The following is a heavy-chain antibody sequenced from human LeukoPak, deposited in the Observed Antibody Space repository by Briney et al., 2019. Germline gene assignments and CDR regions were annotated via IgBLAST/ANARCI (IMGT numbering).Heavy chain of an antibody. J-gene: IGHJ4*02. CDR2: ISGSGSSM. CDR3: ARGKRRFDH. CDR1: GFSFSESY. Sequence: PGGSLRLSCAASGFSFSESYMSWIRQTPGRGLEWVAYISGSGSSMYYADAVKGRFTISRDNARNSLYLYMSSLRADDTAVFYWARGKRRFDHWGQGTLVTVSS. V-gene: IGHV3-11*01.